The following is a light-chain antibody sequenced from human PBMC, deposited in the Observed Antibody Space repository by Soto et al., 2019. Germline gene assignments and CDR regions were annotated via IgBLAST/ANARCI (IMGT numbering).Light chain of an antibody. V-gene: IGLV2-14*01. Sequence: QSALTQPASVSGSPGQSITISCTGTSSDIGGYNYVSWYQQYPGKAPKLMIYEVSHRPSGVSDRFSGSKSGNTASLTISGLQAEDEADYYCCSYARGSRAFGGGTKVTVL. CDR1: SSDIGGYNY. J-gene: IGLJ3*02. CDR3: CSYARGSRA. CDR2: EVS.